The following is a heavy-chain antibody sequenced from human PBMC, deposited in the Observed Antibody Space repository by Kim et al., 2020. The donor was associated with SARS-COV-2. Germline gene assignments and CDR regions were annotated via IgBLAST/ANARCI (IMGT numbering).Heavy chain of an antibody. CDR2: ISYDGSNK. CDR1: GFTFSNYG. CDR3: AKKGSGTDFDY. Sequence: GGSLRLSCAASGFTFSNYGMHWVRQAPGKGLEWVALISYDGSNKYYADSVKGRFTISRDNSKNTLFLQMNSLRVEDTAVYYCAKKGSGTDFDYWGQGTLV. V-gene: IGHV3-30*18. J-gene: IGHJ4*02. D-gene: IGHD1-26*01.